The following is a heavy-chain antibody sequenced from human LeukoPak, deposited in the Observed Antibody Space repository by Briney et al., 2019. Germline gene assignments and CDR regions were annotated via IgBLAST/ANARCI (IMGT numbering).Heavy chain of an antibody. Sequence: GGSLRLSCVASGFIFTSYAMNWVRQAPGKGLEWVSAISDSGGSTYYADSVKGRFTISRDNSKNTLYLQMNSLRVEDTAVYYCATEWLGTSWGQGALVTVSS. D-gene: IGHD3-22*01. J-gene: IGHJ4*02. CDR2: ISDSGGST. CDR3: ATEWLGTS. CDR1: GFIFTSYA. V-gene: IGHV3-23*01.